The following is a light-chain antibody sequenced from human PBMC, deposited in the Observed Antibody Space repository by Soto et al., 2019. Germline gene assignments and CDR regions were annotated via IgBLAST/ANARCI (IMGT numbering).Light chain of an antibody. Sequence: EIVLTQSPGTLSLSPGERATLSCRASQSVSSSYLAWYQQKPGQAPRLLMYSASSRATGIPDRFSGSGSGTDFTLTINRLESEDFAVYYCQQYGSSQYTFGQGTKLEIK. V-gene: IGKV3-20*01. CDR1: QSVSSSY. J-gene: IGKJ2*01. CDR2: SAS. CDR3: QQYGSSQYT.